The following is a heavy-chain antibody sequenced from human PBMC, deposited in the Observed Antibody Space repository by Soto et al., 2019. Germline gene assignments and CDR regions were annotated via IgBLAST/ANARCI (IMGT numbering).Heavy chain of an antibody. CDR1: GYPVTAYY. Sequence: QLHLVQSGAVVKKPGASVTVSCSASGYPVTAYYMHWVRQAPGRGLEWMGGINPATGAAKYTQTFQGRVTLTRDPSPNSVFMELGGLTSGDPAVFYWAGGGGVGVAGSAAFDMWGQGTLVTVSS. CDR3: AGGGGVGVAGSAAFDM. D-gene: IGHD3-3*01. V-gene: IGHV1-2*02. CDR2: INPATGAA. J-gene: IGHJ3*02.